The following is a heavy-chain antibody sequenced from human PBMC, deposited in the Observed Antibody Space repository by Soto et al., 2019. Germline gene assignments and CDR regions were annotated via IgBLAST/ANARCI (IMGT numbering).Heavy chain of an antibody. CDR2: ISGSGGST. CDR1: GFTFSSYA. D-gene: IGHD2-2*01. Sequence: GGSLRLSCAASGFTFSSYAMSWVRQAPGKGLEWVSAISGSGGSTYYADSVKGRFTISRDNSKNTLYLQMNSLRAEDTAVYYCAKDSYCSSTSCFNYYHYGMDVWGQGTTVTVSS. J-gene: IGHJ6*02. V-gene: IGHV3-23*01. CDR3: AKDSYCSSTSCFNYYHYGMDV.